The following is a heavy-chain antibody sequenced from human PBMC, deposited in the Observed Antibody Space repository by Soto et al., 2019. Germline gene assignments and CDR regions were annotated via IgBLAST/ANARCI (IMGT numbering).Heavy chain of an antibody. CDR2: IIPIFGTA. D-gene: IGHD2-2*01. CDR3: ARDSGSTSFRFDY. CDR1: GGTFSSYA. Sequence: ASVKVSCKASGGTFSSYAISWVRQAPGQGLEWMGGIIPIFGTANYAQKFQGRVTITADESTSTAYMELSSLRSEDTAVYYCARDSGSTSFRFDYWGQGTLVTVSS. V-gene: IGHV1-69*13. J-gene: IGHJ4*02.